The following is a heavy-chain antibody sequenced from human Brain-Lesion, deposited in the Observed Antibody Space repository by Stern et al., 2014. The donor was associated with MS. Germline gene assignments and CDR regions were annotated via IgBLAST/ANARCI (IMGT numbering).Heavy chain of an antibody. CDR3: ARDYGDLEFDL. V-gene: IGHV4-61*02. J-gene: IGHJ4*02. CDR2: IYARGNT. D-gene: IGHD4-17*01. Sequence: QVQLVQSGPGLVKPSQTLSLTCTVSGGPISSHSYYWSWIRQPAGKGLEWIGRIYARGNTNYTPSLKSRFSISVDTSKNQLSLRLSSVTASDTAVYYCARDYGDLEFDLWGQGTLVTVSS. CDR1: GGPISSHSYY.